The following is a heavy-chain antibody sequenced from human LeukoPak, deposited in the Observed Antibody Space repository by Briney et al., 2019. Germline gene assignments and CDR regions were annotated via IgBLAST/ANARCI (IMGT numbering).Heavy chain of an antibody. J-gene: IGHJ4*02. Sequence: GGSLRLSCAASGFPFIDYSMNWVRQAPGKGLEWISYIGISSGNTKYADSVKGRFTISRDYAKNSLYLQMNGLRVEDTAVYFCARDHNYAFDNWGQGTLVTVSS. CDR3: ARDHNYAFDN. CDR2: IGISSGNT. V-gene: IGHV3-11*06. CDR1: GFPFIDYS. D-gene: IGHD1-1*01.